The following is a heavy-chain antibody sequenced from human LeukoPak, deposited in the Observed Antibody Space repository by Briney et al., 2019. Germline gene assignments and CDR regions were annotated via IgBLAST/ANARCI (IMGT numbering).Heavy chain of an antibody. CDR1: GFTFSTYG. CDR2: ISHDGNNK. Sequence: GRSLRLSCAASGFTFSTYGMHWVRQAPGKGLEWVAVISHDGNNKYYVDSVKGRFTISRGNSKNTLYLQMNSLRAEDTAVYYCARDWGNWGYGWYFDHWGQGTPVTVSS. J-gene: IGHJ4*02. D-gene: IGHD7-27*01. V-gene: IGHV3-30*03. CDR3: ARDWGNWGYGWYFDH.